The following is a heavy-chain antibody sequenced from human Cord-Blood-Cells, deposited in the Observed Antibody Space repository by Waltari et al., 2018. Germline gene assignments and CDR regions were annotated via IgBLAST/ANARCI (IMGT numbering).Heavy chain of an antibody. CDR2: ISWNSGSI. CDR3: AKDIVPVYDFWSGYDAFDI. V-gene: IGHV3-9*01. CDR1: GFTFDDYA. Sequence: EVQLVESGGGLVQPGRSLRLSCAASGFTFDDYAMHWVRQAPGKGLEWVSGISWNSGSIGYADSVKGRFTISRDNAKNSLYLQMNSLRAEDTALYYCAKDIVPVYDFWSGYDAFDIWGQGTMVTVSS. J-gene: IGHJ3*02. D-gene: IGHD3-3*01.